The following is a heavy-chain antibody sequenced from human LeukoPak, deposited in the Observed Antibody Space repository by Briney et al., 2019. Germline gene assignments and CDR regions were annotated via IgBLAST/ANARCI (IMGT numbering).Heavy chain of an antibody. J-gene: IGHJ4*02. CDR1: GGSVSGYY. Sequence: PETLSLTCAVYGGSVSGYYWSWIRQPPGKGLEWVGEINHSGSTNYNPSLKSRVTISVDTSKNQFSLKLSSVTAADTAVYYCARPRGYDYDCWGQGTLVTVSS. V-gene: IGHV4-34*01. D-gene: IGHD5-12*01. CDR2: INHSGST. CDR3: ARPRGYDYDC.